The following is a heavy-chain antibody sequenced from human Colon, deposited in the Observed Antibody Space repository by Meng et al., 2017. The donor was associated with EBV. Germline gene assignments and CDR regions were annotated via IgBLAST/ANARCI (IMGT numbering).Heavy chain of an antibody. CDR3: ARGPYCGGDCYWFDP. CDR1: GDSISSGDYS. D-gene: IGHD2-21*02. Sequence: LLLQESDPGLVQPSQSLSLTCAVSGDSISSGDYSWSWIRQPPGQGLEWIGYIYHGGTTYNTSLKSRVTISVDNSKNQFSLRLTSVTAADTAVYYCARGPYCGGDCYWFDPWGQGTLVTVSS. CDR2: IYHGGTT. J-gene: IGHJ5*02. V-gene: IGHV4-30-2*01.